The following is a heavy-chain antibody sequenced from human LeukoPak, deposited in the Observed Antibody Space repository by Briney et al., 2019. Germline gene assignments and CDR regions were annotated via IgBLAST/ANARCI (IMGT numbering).Heavy chain of an antibody. CDR3: ARDLLPSYEYSSSSPQFDY. CDR2: INPSGGST. Sequence: ASVKVSCKASGYTFTSYYMHWVRQAPGQGLEWMGIINPSGGSTSYAQKFQGRVTMTRDMSTSTVYMELSSLRSEDTAVYYCARDLLPSYEYSSSSPQFDYWGQGTLVTVSS. D-gene: IGHD6-6*01. V-gene: IGHV1-46*01. J-gene: IGHJ4*02. CDR1: GYTFTSYY.